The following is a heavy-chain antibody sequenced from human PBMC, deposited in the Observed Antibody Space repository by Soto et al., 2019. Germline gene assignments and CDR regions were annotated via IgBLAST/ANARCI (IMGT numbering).Heavy chain of an antibody. CDR3: AKGLYDNSGYYYTD. J-gene: IGHJ4*02. Sequence: GGSLRLSCAASGFSFSNYVMSWVRQAPGKGLEWVSSISSSGGTPYYEDSVKGRFTISRDNSKDTLFLQMHSLRAEDTAVYFCAKGLYDNSGYYYTDWGQGTMVTVYS. D-gene: IGHD3-22*01. CDR2: ISSSGGTP. CDR1: GFSFSNYV. V-gene: IGHV3-23*01.